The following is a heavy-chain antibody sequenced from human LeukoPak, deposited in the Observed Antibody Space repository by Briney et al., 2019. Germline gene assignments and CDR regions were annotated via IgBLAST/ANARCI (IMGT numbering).Heavy chain of an antibody. D-gene: IGHD6-6*01. J-gene: IGHJ4*02. Sequence: PSETLSLTCAVYGGSCDDYYCSWIRQPPGKGLEWIGEIHPHGIFYYNSSLTSRVTISIDTSKSQFSLRLTSVTAADTAFYYCARGRGSSKAGDFCGQGSLVTVSS. V-gene: IGHV4-34*01. CDR3: ARGRGSSKAGDF. CDR2: IHPHGIF. CDR1: GGSCDDYY.